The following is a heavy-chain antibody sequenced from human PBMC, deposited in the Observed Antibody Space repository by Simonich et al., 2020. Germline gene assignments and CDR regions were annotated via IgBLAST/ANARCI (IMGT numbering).Heavy chain of an antibody. D-gene: IGHD6-13*01. CDR1: GYSISSGYY. Sequence: QVQLQESGPGLVKPSETLSLTCAVSGYSISSGYYWGWIRQPPGKGLEWIGSIYHIWSTYYNPSLKSRVTISVDTSKNQFSLKLSSVTAADTAVYYCARVGYSNYYYYGMDVWGQGTTVTVSS. CDR2: IYHIWST. V-gene: IGHV4-38-2*01. CDR3: ARVGYSNYYYYGMDV. J-gene: IGHJ6*02.